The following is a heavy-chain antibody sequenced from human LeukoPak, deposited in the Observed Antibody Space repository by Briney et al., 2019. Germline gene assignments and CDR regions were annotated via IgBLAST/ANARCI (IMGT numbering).Heavy chain of an antibody. J-gene: IGHJ5*02. D-gene: IGHD5/OR15-5a*01. CDR3: ARDPVSAQNNWFDP. CDR1: GFSFSNAW. CDR2: ISGSSSYI. V-gene: IGHV3-21*05. Sequence: GGSLRLSCAASGFSFSNAWMNWVRQAPGKGLEWVSYISGSSSYIKYADSVKGRFTISRDNAKNSLYLHMNSLRAEDTAVYYCARDPVSAQNNWFDPWGQGTLVTVSS.